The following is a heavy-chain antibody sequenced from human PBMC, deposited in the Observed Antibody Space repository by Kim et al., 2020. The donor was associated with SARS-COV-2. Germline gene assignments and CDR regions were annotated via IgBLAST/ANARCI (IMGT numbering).Heavy chain of an antibody. D-gene: IGHD4-17*01. CDR1: GFIFSACG. V-gene: IGHV3-33*01. CDR2: IWYDGSNA. CDR3: ARDPPLDDNGDYDPLGTYFSYGMDV. Sequence: GGSLRLSCATSGFIFSACGMHWVRQAPGKGLEWVAHIWYDGSNAYYSPSVEGRFTISRHNARSTVYLQMNDLRPEDTAVYYCARDPPLDDNGDYDPLGTYFSYGMDVWGQGTTVIVSS. J-gene: IGHJ6*02.